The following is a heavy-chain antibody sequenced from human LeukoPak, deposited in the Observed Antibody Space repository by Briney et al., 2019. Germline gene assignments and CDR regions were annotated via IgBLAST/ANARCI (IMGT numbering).Heavy chain of an antibody. CDR2: ISATGGST. J-gene: IGHJ4*02. CDR3: ANRPLDY. V-gene: IGHV3-23*01. CDR1: GFSFSTYA. Sequence: GGSLRLSCAASGFSFSTYAMSWVRQAPGKGLEWVSAISATGGSTYYADSVKGRFTISRDNSKNTLYLQINTLRAEDTAVYYCANRPLDYWGQGTLVTASS.